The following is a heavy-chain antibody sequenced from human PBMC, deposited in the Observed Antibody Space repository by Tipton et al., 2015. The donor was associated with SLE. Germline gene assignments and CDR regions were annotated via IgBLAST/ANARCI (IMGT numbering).Heavy chain of an antibody. CDR3: ARGGDWNHRWFDP. D-gene: IGHD1-1*01. Sequence: LRLSCAVYGGSFSGYYWSWIRQPPGKGLEWIGEVYHSGSTNYNPSLKSRVTISVDTSKNQFSLKLSSVTAADTAVYYCARGGDWNHRWFDPWGQGTLVTVSS. CDR2: VYHSGST. V-gene: IGHV4-34*01. J-gene: IGHJ5*02. CDR1: GGSFSGYY.